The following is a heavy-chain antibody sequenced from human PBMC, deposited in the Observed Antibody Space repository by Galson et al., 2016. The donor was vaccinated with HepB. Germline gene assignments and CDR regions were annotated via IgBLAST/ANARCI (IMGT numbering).Heavy chain of an antibody. CDR3: AKDTAVDYYDSSGYSDY. D-gene: IGHD3-22*01. J-gene: IGHJ4*02. CDR1: GFTFDDYA. CDR2: ISWNSGSI. V-gene: IGHV3-9*01. Sequence: SLRLSCAASGFTFDDYAMHWVRQAPGKGLEWVSGISWNSGSIGYADSVKGRFTISRDNAKNSLYMQMNSLRAEDTALYYCAKDTAVDYYDSSGYSDYLGQGTLVTVSS.